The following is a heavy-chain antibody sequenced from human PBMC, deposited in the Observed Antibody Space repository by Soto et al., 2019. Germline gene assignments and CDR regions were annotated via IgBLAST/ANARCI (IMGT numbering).Heavy chain of an antibody. CDR3: ARDPITIFGVVPYMDA. J-gene: IGHJ6*03. V-gene: IGHV3-74*01. D-gene: IGHD3-3*01. CDR2: MNSDGSST. Sequence: GGSLRLSCAASGFTFSSHWMHWVRQAPGKGLVWVSHMNSDGSSTSYAGSVKGRFTISRDNVKNILYLQMNSLRVEDTAVYYCARDPITIFGVVPYMDAWGKGTTVTVSS. CDR1: GFTFSSHW.